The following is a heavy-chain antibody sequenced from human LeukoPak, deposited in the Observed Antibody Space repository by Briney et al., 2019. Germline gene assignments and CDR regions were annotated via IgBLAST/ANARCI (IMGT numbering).Heavy chain of an antibody. Sequence: SETLSLTCTVSGGSISSSSYYWGWIRQPPGKGLEWIGSIYHSGSTNYNPSLKSRVTISVDKSKNQFSLKLSSVTAADTAVYYCARTNTAGPGGSFDYWGQGTLVTVSS. D-gene: IGHD2-21*02. CDR2: IYHSGST. J-gene: IGHJ4*02. CDR1: GGSISSSSYY. CDR3: ARTNTAGPGGSFDY. V-gene: IGHV4-39*07.